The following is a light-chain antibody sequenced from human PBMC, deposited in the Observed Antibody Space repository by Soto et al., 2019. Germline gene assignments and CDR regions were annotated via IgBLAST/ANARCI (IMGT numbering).Light chain of an antibody. Sequence: QSVLTQPPSVSGAPGQRVTISFTGSSSNIGAGYDVHWYQQLPGTAPKLLLYGNSNRPSGVPDRFSGSKSGTSASLAITGLQAEDEADYYCQSYDSSLSGSVVFGGGTKLTVL. CDR3: QSYDSSLSGSVV. J-gene: IGLJ2*01. V-gene: IGLV1-40*01. CDR1: SSNIGAGYD. CDR2: GNS.